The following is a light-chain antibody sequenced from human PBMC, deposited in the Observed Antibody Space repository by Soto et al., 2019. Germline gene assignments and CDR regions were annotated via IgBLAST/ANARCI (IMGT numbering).Light chain of an antibody. V-gene: IGKV3-20*01. CDR3: QQYGRTGT. Sequence: EIVLTQSPGTLSLAPGERATLSCRASQSFSSNHLAWYQQKPGQSPRLLIYGASNRATGIPDRFSGSGSGTDFTLTISRLGPEDFEVYYCQQYGRTGTFGQGTKVDXK. CDR2: GAS. J-gene: IGKJ1*01. CDR1: QSFSSNH.